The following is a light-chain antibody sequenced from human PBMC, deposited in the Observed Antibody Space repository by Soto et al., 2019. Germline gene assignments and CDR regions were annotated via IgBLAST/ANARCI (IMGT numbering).Light chain of an antibody. J-gene: IGKJ1*01. CDR3: QHYGRSPRT. CDR2: GAS. Sequence: EFVLTQSPGTLSLSPGERATLSCRASQSVTNNYLAWYQQKPGQAPRLLIYGASSRATGIPDRFSGSGSGTDFILTITRMEPEDFAVYYCQHYGRSPRTFDQRTKVDIK. V-gene: IGKV3-20*01. CDR1: QSVTNNY.